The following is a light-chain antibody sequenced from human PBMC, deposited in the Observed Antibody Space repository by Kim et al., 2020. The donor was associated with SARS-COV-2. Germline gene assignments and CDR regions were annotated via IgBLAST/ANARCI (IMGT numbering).Light chain of an antibody. Sequence: TIACTGRSSNTGAGYDVHWYQQFPGMAPKPLFQANNNRPPGVPDRFSGSKSGTSASLAITGLQAEDEADYYGQSYDTSRSGSVFGGGTRVTVL. CDR1: SSNTGAGYD. CDR2: ANN. J-gene: IGLJ2*01. CDR3: QSYDTSRSGSV. V-gene: IGLV1-40*01.